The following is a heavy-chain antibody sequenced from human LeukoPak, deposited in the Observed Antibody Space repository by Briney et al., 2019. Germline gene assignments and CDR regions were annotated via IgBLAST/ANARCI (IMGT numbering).Heavy chain of an antibody. Sequence: PGGSLRLSCAASGFIFTSYAMNWVRQAPGKGLEWVSAISGSGASTYYADSVKGRFTISRDNSKSTLYLQMNSLRAEDTAIYYCARTVSSWPDADYWGQGTLVTVSS. J-gene: IGHJ4*02. CDR2: ISGSGAST. CDR3: ARTVSSWPDADY. V-gene: IGHV3-23*01. CDR1: GFIFTSYA. D-gene: IGHD6-13*01.